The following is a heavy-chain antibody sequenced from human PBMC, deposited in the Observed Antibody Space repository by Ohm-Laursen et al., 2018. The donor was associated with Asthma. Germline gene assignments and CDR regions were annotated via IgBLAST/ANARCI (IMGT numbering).Heavy chain of an antibody. CDR1: GFTFSSYD. CDR2: ITSYSSTT. J-gene: IGHJ6*02. V-gene: IGHV3-48*01. CDR3: AVRTTSAGFDV. Sequence: GSLRLSCAASGFTFSSYDMHWVRQAPGKGLEWVSYITSYSSTTYYADSVKGRFTISRDNAKNSLYLQMNSLRAQDTAVYYCAVRTTSAGFDVWGQGTTVTVSS. D-gene: IGHD1-1*01.